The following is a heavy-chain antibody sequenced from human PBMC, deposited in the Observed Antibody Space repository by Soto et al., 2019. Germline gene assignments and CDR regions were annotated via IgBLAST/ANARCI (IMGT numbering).Heavy chain of an antibody. Sequence: GGSLRLSCAASGFTFSSYGMHWVRQAPGKGLEWVAVISYDGSNKYYADSVKGRFTISRDNSKNTLYLQMNSLRAEDTAVYYCAVKQWLPTENAFDIWGQGTMVTVSS. CDR2: ISYDGSNK. CDR1: GFTFSSYG. CDR3: AVKQWLPTENAFDI. J-gene: IGHJ3*02. V-gene: IGHV3-30*03. D-gene: IGHD6-19*01.